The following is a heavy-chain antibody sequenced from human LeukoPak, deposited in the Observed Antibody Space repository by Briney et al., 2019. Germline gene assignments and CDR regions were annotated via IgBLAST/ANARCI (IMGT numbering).Heavy chain of an antibody. CDR1: GGSISSSSYY. J-gene: IGHJ4*02. D-gene: IGHD6-6*01. Sequence: SETLPLTCTVSGGSISSSSYYWGWIRQPPGKGLEWIGSIYYSGSTYYNPSLKSRVTISVDTSKNQFSLKLSSVTAADTAVYYCARRLSSSPFDYWGQGTLVTVSS. V-gene: IGHV4-39*01. CDR3: ARRLSSSPFDY. CDR2: IYYSGST.